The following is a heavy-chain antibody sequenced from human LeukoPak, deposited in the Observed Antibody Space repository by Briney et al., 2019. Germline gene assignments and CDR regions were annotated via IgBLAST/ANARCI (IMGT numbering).Heavy chain of an antibody. D-gene: IGHD2-15*01. CDR3: ARHPATLLAHFDY. V-gene: IGHV1-8*01. Sequence: ASVKVSCKASGYTFTSYDINWVRQATGQGLEWMGWMNPNSGNTGYAQKFQGRVTMTRNTSISTAYMELSSLRSEDTAVYYCARHPATLLAHFDYWGQGTLVTVSS. CDR1: GYTFTSYD. J-gene: IGHJ4*02. CDR2: MNPNSGNT.